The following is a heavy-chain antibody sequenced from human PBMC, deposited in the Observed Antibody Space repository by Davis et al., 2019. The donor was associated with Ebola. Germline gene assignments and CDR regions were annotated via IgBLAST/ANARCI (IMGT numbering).Heavy chain of an antibody. CDR1: GFTFSSYA. V-gene: IGHV3-30-3*01. CDR2: ISYDGSNK. D-gene: IGHD3-3*01. Sequence: PGGSLRLSCAASGFTFSSYAMHWVRQAPGKGLEWVAVISYDGSNKYYADSVKGRFTISRDNSKNTLYLQMNSLRAEDTAVYYCAKEPIGFWSGDPFYWGQGTLVTVSS. J-gene: IGHJ4*02. CDR3: AKEPIGFWSGDPFY.